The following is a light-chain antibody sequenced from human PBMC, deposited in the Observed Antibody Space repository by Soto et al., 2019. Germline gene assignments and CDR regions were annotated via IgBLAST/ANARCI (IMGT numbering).Light chain of an antibody. CDR2: DAS. J-gene: IGKJ5*01. V-gene: IGKV3-11*01. CDR3: QQRSNWPSIT. CDR1: QSVSTY. Sequence: EVVLTQSPATLSLSPGERATLSCRASQSVSTYLAWYQQKPGHGPRLLIYDASTRATGIPARFSGSGSGTDFTLTISSLEPEDFAVYFCQQRSNWPSITFGQGTRLEIK.